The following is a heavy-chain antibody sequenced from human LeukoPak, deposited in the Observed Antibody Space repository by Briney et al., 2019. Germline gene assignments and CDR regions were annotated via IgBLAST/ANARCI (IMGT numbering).Heavy chain of an antibody. CDR2: INPNSGGT. D-gene: IGHD6-6*01. Sequence: ASVKVSCKASGYTFTGYYIHWVRQAPGQGLEWIGWINPNSGGTNYAQKFQGRVTMTRDTSISAAYMELSRLRSDDTAVYFCARAIGQLQNLYYYYYYMDVWGKGTTVTVSS. CDR1: GYTFTGYY. J-gene: IGHJ6*03. CDR3: ARAIGQLQNLYYYYYYMDV. V-gene: IGHV1-2*02.